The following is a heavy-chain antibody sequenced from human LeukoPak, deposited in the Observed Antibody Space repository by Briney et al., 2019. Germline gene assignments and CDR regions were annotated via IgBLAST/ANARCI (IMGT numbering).Heavy chain of an antibody. V-gene: IGHV3-7*03. CDR2: IKQDGSEK. Sequence: GGSLRLSCAASGFTFSSYWMSWVRQAPGKGLEWVANIKQDGSEKYYVDSVKGQFTISRDNAKNSLYLQMNSLRAEDTALYYCAKDYVHYDILTGSFDIWGQGTMVTVSS. CDR1: GFTFSSYW. D-gene: IGHD3-9*01. J-gene: IGHJ3*02. CDR3: AKDYVHYDILTGSFDI.